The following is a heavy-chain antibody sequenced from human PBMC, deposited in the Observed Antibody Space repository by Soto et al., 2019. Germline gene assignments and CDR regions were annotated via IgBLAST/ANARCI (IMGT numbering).Heavy chain of an antibody. Sequence: GGSLRLSCAASGFTFSTFAMTWVRQAPGKGLEWVSAISGSGGSTYYADSVKGRFTISRDNSKNTLYLQMNSLRAEDTAVYYCAKDRASSWYDYWGQGTLVTVS. D-gene: IGHD6-13*01. CDR1: GFTFSTFA. J-gene: IGHJ4*02. CDR2: ISGSGGST. V-gene: IGHV3-23*01. CDR3: AKDRASSWYDY.